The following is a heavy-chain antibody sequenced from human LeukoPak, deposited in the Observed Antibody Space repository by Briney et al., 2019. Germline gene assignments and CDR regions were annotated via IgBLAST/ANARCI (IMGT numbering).Heavy chain of an antibody. CDR3: ARDLNDILTGYALYYFDY. J-gene: IGHJ4*02. CDR1: GFTFSSYS. Sequence: GGSLRLSRAASGFTFSSYSMNWVRQAPGKGLEWVSYISSSSSTIYYADSVKGRFTISRDNAKNSLYLQMNSLRAEDTAVYYCARDLNDILTGYALYYFDYWGQGTLVTVSS. CDR2: ISSSSSTI. V-gene: IGHV3-48*04. D-gene: IGHD3-9*01.